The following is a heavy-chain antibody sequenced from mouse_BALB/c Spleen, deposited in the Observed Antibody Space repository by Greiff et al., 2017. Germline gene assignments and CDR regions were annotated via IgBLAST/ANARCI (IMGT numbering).Heavy chain of an antibody. Sequence: EVQRVESGGGLVKPGGSLKLSCAASGFTFSSYAMSWVRQTPEKRLEWVATISSGGSYTYYPDSVKGRFTISRDNAKNTLYLQMSSLRSEDTAMYYCARHGGYYAMDYWGQGTSVTVSS. CDR3: ARHGGYYAMDY. V-gene: IGHV5-9-3*01. J-gene: IGHJ4*01. CDR2: ISSGGSYT. CDR1: GFTFSSYA.